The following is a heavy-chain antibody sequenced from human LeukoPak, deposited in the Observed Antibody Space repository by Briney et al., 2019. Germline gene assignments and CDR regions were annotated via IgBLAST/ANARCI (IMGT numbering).Heavy chain of an antibody. Sequence: PGGSLRLPCAASGFTFSSYAMSWVRQAPGKGLEWVSAISATASNTYYADSVKGRFTISRDNSKSTLYLQMNSLRVDDTAVYYCAKDWYNSLNYFDYWGQGSLVTVSS. CDR2: ISATASNT. CDR3: AKDWYNSLNYFDY. V-gene: IGHV3-23*01. J-gene: IGHJ4*02. CDR1: GFTFSSYA. D-gene: IGHD1-1*01.